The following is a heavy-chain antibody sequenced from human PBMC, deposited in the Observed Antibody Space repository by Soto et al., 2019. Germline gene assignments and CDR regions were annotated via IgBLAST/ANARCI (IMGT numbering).Heavy chain of an antibody. CDR3: ARVGVPAAMPGYYYYGMDV. J-gene: IGHJ6*02. V-gene: IGHV3-48*03. Sequence: GGSLRLSSAASGFTFSSYEMNWVRQAPGKGLEWVSYISSSGSTIYYADSVKGRFTISRDNAKNSLYLQMNSLRAEDTAVYYCARVGVPAAMPGYYYYGMDVWGQGTTVTVS. CDR2: ISSSGSTI. D-gene: IGHD2-2*01. CDR1: GFTFSSYE.